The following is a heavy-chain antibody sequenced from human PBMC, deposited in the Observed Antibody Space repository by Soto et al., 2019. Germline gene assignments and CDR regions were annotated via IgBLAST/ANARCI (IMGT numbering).Heavy chain of an antibody. J-gene: IGHJ4*02. D-gene: IGHD3-10*01. Sequence: SETLSLTCSVSRGSIRSGSYNPACIRQTPGKGLEWIATISYTETTYYNPSLKSRVAISVDLSKNQFSLRLNSMTAADTAVYYCVSRPIFGFPYGPFDYWGQGALVTVSS. CDR2: ISYTETT. CDR1: RGSIRSGSYN. CDR3: VSRPIFGFPYGPFDY. V-gene: IGHV4-39*01.